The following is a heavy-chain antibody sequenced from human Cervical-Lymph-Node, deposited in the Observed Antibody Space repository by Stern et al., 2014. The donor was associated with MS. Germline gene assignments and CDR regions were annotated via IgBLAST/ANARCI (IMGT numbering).Heavy chain of an antibody. Sequence: QVQLGQSGAEVMKPGYSVTVSCNASGCTLSSYGVSWVRLAPRPGPALMGVFVPLFGSTTYAQKFPGRITLSAAESTNTAYMELSSRQSEDTAIYYCVGEGHTDGLFDHWGQGTLVTVSS. D-gene: IGHD5-18*01. CDR2: FVPLFGST. CDR3: VGEGHTDGLFDH. CDR1: GCTLSSYG. J-gene: IGHJ4*02. V-gene: IGHV1-69*01.